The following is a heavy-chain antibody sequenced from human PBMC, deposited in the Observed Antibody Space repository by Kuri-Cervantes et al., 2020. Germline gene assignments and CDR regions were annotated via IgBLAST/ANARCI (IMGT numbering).Heavy chain of an antibody. V-gene: IGHV1-46*01. J-gene: IGHJ4*02. D-gene: IGHD6-19*01. CDR3: ARDLKGSSGWYGGVDY. Sequence: ASVKVSCKASGGTFSSYTISWVRQAPGQGLEWMGIINPSGGSTSYAQKFQGRVTMTRDTSTSTVYMELSSLRSEDTAVYYCARDLKGSSGWYGGVDYWGQGTLVTVSS. CDR1: GGTFSSYT. CDR2: INPSGGST.